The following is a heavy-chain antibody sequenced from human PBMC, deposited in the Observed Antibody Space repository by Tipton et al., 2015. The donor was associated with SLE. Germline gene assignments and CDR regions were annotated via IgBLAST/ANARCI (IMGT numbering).Heavy chain of an antibody. V-gene: IGHV4-31*03. CDR3: ARAGSIYGADAFDI. J-gene: IGHJ3*02. CDR1: GGSISSGDYY. CDR2: IYYNGNA. D-gene: IGHD3-3*02. Sequence: TLSLTCTVSGGSISSGDYYWTWIRQHPGKGLEWIGYIYYNGNAYYNPSLNSRVTISLDRSKNQFSLKLTSVTAADTAVYYCARAGSIYGADAFDIWGHGTLVSASS.